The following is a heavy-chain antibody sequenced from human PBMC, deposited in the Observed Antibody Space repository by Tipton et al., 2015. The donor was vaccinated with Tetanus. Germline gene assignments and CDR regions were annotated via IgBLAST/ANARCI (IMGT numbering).Heavy chain of an antibody. CDR1: GGSITRYY. D-gene: IGHD1-26*01. CDR2: VYSSGSA. Sequence: TLSLTCTVSGGSITRYYWSWIRQTPEKGLEWIGNVYSSGSAYYNPSLKGRAAISVDTSTTQFSLRLNSVTAVDTAIYYCARDHRLSASYAGWFDPWGQGTLVTVSS. V-gene: IGHV4-59*01. J-gene: IGHJ5*02. CDR3: ARDHRLSASYAGWFDP.